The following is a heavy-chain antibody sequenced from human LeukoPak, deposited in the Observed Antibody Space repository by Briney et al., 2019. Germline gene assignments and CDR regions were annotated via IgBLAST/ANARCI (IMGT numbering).Heavy chain of an antibody. Sequence: GASVKVSCKASGHTFTSYYMHWVRQAPGQGLEWMGIINPSGGSTSYAQKFQGRITMTRDTSTSTVYMELSSLRSEDTAVYYCARDFHDSSGPPRNFQHWGQGTLVTVSS. CDR1: GHTFTSYY. V-gene: IGHV1-46*01. J-gene: IGHJ1*01. CDR3: ARDFHDSSGPPRNFQH. CDR2: INPSGGST. D-gene: IGHD3-22*01.